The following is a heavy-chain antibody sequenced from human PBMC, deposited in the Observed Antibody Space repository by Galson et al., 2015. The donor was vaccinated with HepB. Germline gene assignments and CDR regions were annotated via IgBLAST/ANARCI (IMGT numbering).Heavy chain of an antibody. D-gene: IGHD6-13*01. V-gene: IGHV3-23*01. CDR3: ANGRGGIGAAAVPY. CDR1: GFTFSSYA. CDR2: ISGSGGST. Sequence: SLRLSCAASGFTFSSYAMSWVRQAPGKGLEWVSAISGSGGSTYYADSVKGRFTISRDNSKNTLYLQMNSLRAEDTAVYYCANGRGGIGAAAVPYWGQGTLVTVSS. J-gene: IGHJ4*02.